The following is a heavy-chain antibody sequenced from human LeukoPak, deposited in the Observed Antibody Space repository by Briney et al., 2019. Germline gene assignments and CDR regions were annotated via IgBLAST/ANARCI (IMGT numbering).Heavy chain of an antibody. CDR2: IIPIFGTA. V-gene: IGHV1-69*13. Sequence: SVKVSCKASGGTFSSYAISWVRQAPGQGLEWMGGIIPIFGTANYAQKFQGRVTITADESTSTAYMELSSLRSEDTAVYYCARDSFSGGKQGYYDSSGYFDYWGQGTLVTVSS. CDR1: GGTFSSYA. J-gene: IGHJ4*02. D-gene: IGHD3-22*01. CDR3: ARDSFSGGKQGYYDSSGYFDY.